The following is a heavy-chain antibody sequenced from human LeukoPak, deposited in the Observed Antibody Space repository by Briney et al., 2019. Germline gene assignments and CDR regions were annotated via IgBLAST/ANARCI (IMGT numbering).Heavy chain of an antibody. CDR1: GFTFTTYW. J-gene: IGHJ4*02. D-gene: IGHD3-10*01. CDR2: IKQDGTEE. V-gene: IGHV3-7*01. CDR3: SKVAKYYYGSETYYFFEH. Sequence: GESLILSCAASGFTFTTYWMSWVRQAPGKGLEWLANIKQDGTEEYYVDSVKGRFTISRDDAKNSLYLQMDSLRVEDTAVYYCSKVAKYYYGSETYYFFEHWGQGTPVTASS.